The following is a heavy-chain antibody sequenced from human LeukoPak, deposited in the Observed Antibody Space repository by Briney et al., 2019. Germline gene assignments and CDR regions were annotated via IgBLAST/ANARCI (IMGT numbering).Heavy chain of an antibody. V-gene: IGHV3-23*01. D-gene: IGHD3-22*01. CDR1: GFTFSRYW. CDR3: AKRGTYYYDSSGHYYFDY. J-gene: IGHJ4*02. Sequence: GGSLRLSCAASGFTFSRYWMHWVRQAPGKGLEWVSAISGSGGSTYYADSVRGRFTISRDNSKNTLYLQMNSLRAEDTAVYYCAKRGTYYYDSSGHYYFDYWGQGTLVTVSS. CDR2: ISGSGGST.